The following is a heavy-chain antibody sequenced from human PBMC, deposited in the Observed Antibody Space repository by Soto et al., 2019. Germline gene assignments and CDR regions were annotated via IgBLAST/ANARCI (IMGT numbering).Heavy chain of an antibody. J-gene: IGHJ4*02. CDR3: ARPSYYYDSSGYYNLYYFDY. CDR2: ISYDGSNK. D-gene: IGHD3-22*01. CDR1: GFTFNNYW. V-gene: IGHV3-30-3*01. Sequence: PGGSLRLSCAASGFTFNNYWLHWVRQAPGKGLMWVAVISYDGSNKNYADSVKGRFTISRDNSKNTLYLQMNSLRAEDTAVYYCARPSYYYDSSGYYNLYYFDYWGQGTLVTVSS.